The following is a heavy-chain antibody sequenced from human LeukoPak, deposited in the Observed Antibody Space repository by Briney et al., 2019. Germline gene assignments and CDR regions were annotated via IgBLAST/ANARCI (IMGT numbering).Heavy chain of an antibody. V-gene: IGHV1-2*02. CDR2: IHPRSGDT. J-gene: IGHJ3*02. D-gene: IGHD5-18*01. CDR3: ARALLTALVKTSGGDI. CDR1: GYSFTAFY. Sequence: ASVKVSCKASGYSFTAFYIHWVRQAPGQGLEWMGWIHPRSGDTSYAQKFQGRVTMARDTSISTVYLDLSSLGSDDTAVYYCARALLTALVKTSGGDIWGQGTMVTVSS.